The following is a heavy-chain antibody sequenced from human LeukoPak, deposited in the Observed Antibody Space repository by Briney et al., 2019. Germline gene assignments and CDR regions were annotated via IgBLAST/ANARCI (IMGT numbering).Heavy chain of an antibody. V-gene: IGHV1-46*01. D-gene: IGHD3-10*01. Sequence: ASVKVSCKASGYTFTSYYMHWVRQAPGQGLEWMGIINPSGGSTSYAQKFQGRVTMTRDTSTSTVYMELSSLRSEDTAVYYCARENGSGSYYGVGYFDYWGQGTVVTVSS. CDR2: INPSGGST. J-gene: IGHJ4*02. CDR3: ARENGSGSYYGVGYFDY. CDR1: GYTFTSYY.